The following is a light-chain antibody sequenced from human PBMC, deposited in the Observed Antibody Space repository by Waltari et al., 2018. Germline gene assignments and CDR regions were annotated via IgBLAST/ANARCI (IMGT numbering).Light chain of an antibody. V-gene: IGKV2-28*01. CDR1: QSLLHRNGNNY. J-gene: IGKJ1*01. CDR2: LGS. CDR3: MQSLQTLWT. Sequence: DIVVTQSPLSLPVTLGEPAYISCRSSQSLLHRNGNNYLDWYLQKPGQSPQLLFYLGSNRASGVPYRFSGRGSGTDFTLRISRVEAEDVGVYYFMQSLQTLWTFGQGTKVEIK.